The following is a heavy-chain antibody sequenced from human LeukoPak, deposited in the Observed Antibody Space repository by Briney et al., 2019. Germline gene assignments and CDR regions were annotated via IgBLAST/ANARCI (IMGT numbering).Heavy chain of an antibody. CDR1: GDSISSSYY. D-gene: IGHD1/OR15-1a*01. CDR2: IFYTGST. CDR3: ARNIDD. Sequence: PSETLSLTCTVSGDSISSSYYCGCIRQPPGKGLECIASIFYTGSTYYKPSLKSRFTISVDTSKNQFSLKLNSVTAADTAVYYCARNIDDWGQGTLVTVSS. J-gene: IGHJ4*02. V-gene: IGHV4-39*01.